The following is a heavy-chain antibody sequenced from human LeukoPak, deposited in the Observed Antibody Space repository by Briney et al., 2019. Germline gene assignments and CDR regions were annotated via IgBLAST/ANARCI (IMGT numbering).Heavy chain of an antibody. CDR1: GFTVSSNY. J-gene: IGHJ4*02. CDR2: IYSGGST. V-gene: IGHV3-66*01. CDR3: ARSQYYYDSPGPAGY. Sequence: SGGSLRLSFAASGFTVSSNYMSWVRQAPGKGLEWGSVIYSGGSTYYADSVKGRFTISRDNSKNTLYLQMNSLRAEDTAVYYCARSQYYYDSPGPAGYWGQGTLVTVSS. D-gene: IGHD3-22*01.